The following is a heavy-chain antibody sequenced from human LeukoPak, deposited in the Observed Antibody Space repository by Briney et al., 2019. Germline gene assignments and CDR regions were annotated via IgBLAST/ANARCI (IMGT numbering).Heavy chain of an antibody. D-gene: IGHD3-10*01. CDR2: IYSGGST. Sequence: VGSLRLSCAASGFTVSSNYMSWVRQAPGKGLEWVSVIYSGGSTYYADSVKDRFTISRDNYKNTLYLQMNSLRAEDTAVYYCARLGGKGAFGYWGQGTLVTVSS. CDR3: ARLGGKGAFGY. CDR1: GFTVSSNY. J-gene: IGHJ4*02. V-gene: IGHV3-53*01.